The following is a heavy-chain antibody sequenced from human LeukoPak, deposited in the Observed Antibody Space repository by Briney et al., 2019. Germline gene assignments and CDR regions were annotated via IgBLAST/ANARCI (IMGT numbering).Heavy chain of an antibody. J-gene: IGHJ4*02. Sequence: GGSLRLSCAASGFTFTNYAMTWVRQAPGKGLEWVSSISASSVMTYYADSVKGRFTVSRDNSKNSLYLQMSSLTAADTAVYYCAKDRSIGTYYTFDHWGQGTLVTVSS. CDR3: AKDRSIGTYYTFDH. D-gene: IGHD1-26*01. CDR1: GFTFTNYA. CDR2: ISASSVMT. V-gene: IGHV3-23*01.